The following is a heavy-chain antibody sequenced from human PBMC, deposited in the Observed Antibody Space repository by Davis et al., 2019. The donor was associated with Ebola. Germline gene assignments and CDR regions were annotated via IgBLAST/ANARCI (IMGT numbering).Heavy chain of an antibody. J-gene: IGHJ5*02. D-gene: IGHD6-13*01. CDR3: ARDSIVSSLMDWFDP. CDR1: GFTFSSYS. CDR2: INHEGGDI. V-gene: IGHV3-7*01. Sequence: GGSLRLSCAASGFTFSSYSMNWVRQAPGKGLEWVANINHEGGDIYYVDSVKGRFTVSRDNAKNSLFLQMNSLRAEDTAVYYCARDSIVSSLMDWFDPWGQGTLVTVSS.